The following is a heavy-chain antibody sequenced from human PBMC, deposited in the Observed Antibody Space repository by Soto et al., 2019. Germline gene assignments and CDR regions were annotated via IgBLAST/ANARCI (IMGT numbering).Heavy chain of an antibody. J-gene: IGHJ6*02. V-gene: IGHV1-69*01. D-gene: IGHD1-1*01. CDR3: AGATSNLARTVYYYGMDV. CDR1: GGTFSSYA. CDR2: IIPIFGTA. Sequence: QVQLVQSGAEVKKPGSSVKVSCKASGGTFSSYAISWVRQAPGQGLEWMGGIIPIFGTANFAQKFQGRVTITANESTSTDYVELSSLLYEDTAVYYWAGATSNLARTVYYYGMDVWGQGATVNDFS.